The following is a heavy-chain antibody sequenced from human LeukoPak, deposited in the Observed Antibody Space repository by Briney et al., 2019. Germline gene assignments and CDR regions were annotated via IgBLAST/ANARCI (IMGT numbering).Heavy chain of an antibody. CDR3: ARDSDSSGYYVRPRGGWFDP. D-gene: IGHD3-22*01. V-gene: IGHV4-39*07. Sequence: SETLSLTCTISGGSISSSSYYWGWIRQPPGKGLEWIGSIYYSGSTYYNPSLKSRVTISVDTSKNQFSLKLSSVTAADTAVYYCARDSDSSGYYVRPRGGWFDPWGQGTLVTVSS. CDR1: GGSISSSSYY. J-gene: IGHJ5*02. CDR2: IYYSGST.